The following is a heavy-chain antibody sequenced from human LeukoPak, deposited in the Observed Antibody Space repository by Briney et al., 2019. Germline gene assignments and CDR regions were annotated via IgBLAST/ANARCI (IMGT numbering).Heavy chain of an antibody. CDR3: ARRPYCSSTSCLPQYNWFDP. J-gene: IGHJ5*02. D-gene: IGHD2-2*01. CDR1: GFTFSSYS. Sequence: GSLRLSCAASGFTFSSYSMNWVRQPPGKGLEWIGEINHSGSTNYNPSLKSRVTISVDTSKNQFSLKLSSVTAADTAVYYCARRPYCSSTSCLPQYNWFDPWGQGTLVTVSS. V-gene: IGHV4-34*01. CDR2: INHSGST.